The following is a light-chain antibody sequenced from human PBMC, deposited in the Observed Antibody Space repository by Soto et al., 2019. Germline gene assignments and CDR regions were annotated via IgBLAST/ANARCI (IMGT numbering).Light chain of an antibody. J-gene: IGLJ3*02. CDR3: SSYTSGSTNWV. V-gene: IGLV2-14*01. CDR1: SSDVGGYNY. CDR2: EVS. Sequence: QSALTQPASVSGSPGQSITISCTGTSSDVGGYNYVSWYQQHPGKTPKLMIYEVSNRPSGVSNRFSGSKSGNTASLTISGLQAEDEADYYCSSYTSGSTNWVFGGGTQLTVL.